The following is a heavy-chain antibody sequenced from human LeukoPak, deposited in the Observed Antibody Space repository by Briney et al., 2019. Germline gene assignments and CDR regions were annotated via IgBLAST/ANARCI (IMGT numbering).Heavy chain of an antibody. CDR3: ARDTRPLHLDV. CDR1: GGSISSDY. V-gene: IGHV4-59*01. Sequence: SETLSLTCTVSGGSISSDYWSWIRQPPGKGLEWIGYIYYGGSTNYNPSLKSRVTISVDTSKNQFSLKLSSVTAADTAVYYCARDTRPLHLDVWGQGTTVTVSS. J-gene: IGHJ6*02. CDR2: IYYGGST.